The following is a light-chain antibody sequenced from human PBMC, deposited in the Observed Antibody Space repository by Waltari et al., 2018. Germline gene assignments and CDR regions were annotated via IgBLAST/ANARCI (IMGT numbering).Light chain of an antibody. CDR3: TSYAGNSNTYV. CDR1: SSDVGGYNY. CDR2: EVN. Sequence: QSALTQPPSASGSPGQSVTISCTGTSSDVGGYNYVSWYQQHPGKAPKLMIDEVNKRPAGVPVRFSGSKSGNAASLTVSGLQPEDDADYYCTSYAGNSNTYVFGTGTKVTVL. V-gene: IGLV2-8*01. J-gene: IGLJ1*01.